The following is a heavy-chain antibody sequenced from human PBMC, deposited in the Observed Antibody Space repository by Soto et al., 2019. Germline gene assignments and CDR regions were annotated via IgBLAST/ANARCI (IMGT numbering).Heavy chain of an antibody. V-gene: IGHV1-18*01. J-gene: IGHJ4*02. CDR2: ISAYNGNT. CDR1: GYTFTSYG. Sequence: QVQLVQSGAEVKKPGASVKVSCKASGYTFTSYGISWVRQAPGQGLEWMGWISAYNGNTNYAQKTQGRVTMTTDTSXSXXXXELRSLRSDXXAXYYCARDRNYGDFDYWGQGTLVTVSS. D-gene: IGHD4-17*01. CDR3: ARDRNYGDFDY.